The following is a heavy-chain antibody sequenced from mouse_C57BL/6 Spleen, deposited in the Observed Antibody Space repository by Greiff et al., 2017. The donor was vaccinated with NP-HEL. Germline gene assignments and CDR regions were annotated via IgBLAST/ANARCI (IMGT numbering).Heavy chain of an antibody. CDR2: IYPGSGNT. J-gene: IGHJ3*01. CDR3: ARGYGSSYPFAY. CDR1: GYTFTDYY. V-gene: IGHV1-76*01. D-gene: IGHD1-1*01. Sequence: QVQLKESGAELVRPGASVKLSCKASGYTFTDYYINWVKQRPGQGLEWIARIYPGSGNTYYNEKFKGKATLTAEKSSSTAYMQLSSLTSEDSAVYFCARGYGSSYPFAYWGQGTLVTVSA.